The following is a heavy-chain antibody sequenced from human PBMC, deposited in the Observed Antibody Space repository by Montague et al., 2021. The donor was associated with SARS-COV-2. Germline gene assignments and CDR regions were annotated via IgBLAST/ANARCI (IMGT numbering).Heavy chain of an antibody. CDR2: ISAYNGNT. J-gene: IGHJ6*02. CDR3: ARDEGIVASYYYYGMDV. V-gene: IGHV1-18*01. D-gene: IGHD5-12*01. Sequence: SGKVSCKASGYPFTSYGISLVRQAPGHGLEWMGWISAYNGNTNYAQKLQGRVTMTTDTSTSTAYMELRSLRSDDTAVYYCARDEGIVASYYYYGMDVWGQGTTVTVSS. CDR1: GYPFTSYG.